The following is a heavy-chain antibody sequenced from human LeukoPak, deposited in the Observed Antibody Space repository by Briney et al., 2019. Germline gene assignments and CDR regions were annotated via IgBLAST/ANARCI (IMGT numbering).Heavy chain of an antibody. V-gene: IGHV4-61*08. CDR3: ARTQSQSGSYRYYFGY. CDR2: IYYIRNT. CDR1: GGSVGSAGYY. D-gene: IGHD1-26*01. J-gene: IGHJ4*02. Sequence: SETLSLTCTVSGGSVGSAGYYWSWLRQPPGGGLEWIGYIYYIRNTNYNPSLKSRVTLSLDPSKNQFSLKLNSVTAADTAVYYCARTQSQSGSYRYYFGYWGRGTLVTVSS.